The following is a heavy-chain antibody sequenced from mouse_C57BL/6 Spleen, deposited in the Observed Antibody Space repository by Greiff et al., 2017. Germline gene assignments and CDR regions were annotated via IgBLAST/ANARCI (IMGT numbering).Heavy chain of an antibody. D-gene: IGHD2-1*01. CDR3: ARSNGNYPDY. J-gene: IGHJ2*01. V-gene: IGHV1-64*01. CDR1: GYTFTSYW. CDR2: IHPNSGST. Sequence: QVQLQQPGAELVKPGASVKLSCKASGYTFTSYWMHWVKQRPRQGLVWIGMIHPNSGSTNYNEKFKSKATLTVDKSSSTAYMQLSRLTPEDSAGYNCARSNGNYPDYGGQGTTLTVSS.